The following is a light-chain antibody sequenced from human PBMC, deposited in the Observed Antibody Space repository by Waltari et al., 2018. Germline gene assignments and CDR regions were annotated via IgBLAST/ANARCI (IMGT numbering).Light chain of an antibody. CDR1: QSVSSN. CDR3: QQYDNWPPNT. Sequence: EIVMTQSPATLSVSPGDRVTLSCRASQSVSSNLAWYQQKPGQAPRLLIYGASTRATGIPARFSGSGSGTDFTLTISSLQSEDFAVYYCQQYDNWPPNTFGHGTRLEIK. J-gene: IGKJ5*01. CDR2: GAS. V-gene: IGKV3-15*01.